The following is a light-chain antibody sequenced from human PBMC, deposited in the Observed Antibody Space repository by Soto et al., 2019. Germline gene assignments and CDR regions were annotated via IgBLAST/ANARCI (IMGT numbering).Light chain of an antibody. J-gene: IGLJ1*01. CDR1: SSDVGSYDL. V-gene: IGLV2-14*02. Sequence: QAVLTQPASVSGSPGQSITISCTGTSSDVGSYDLVSWYQQHPGKAPKLMIYEVSNRPSGVSNRFSGSKSGNTASLTISGLQAEDEADYYCSSYTSSSTYVFGTGTKLTVL. CDR3: SSYTSSSTYV. CDR2: EVS.